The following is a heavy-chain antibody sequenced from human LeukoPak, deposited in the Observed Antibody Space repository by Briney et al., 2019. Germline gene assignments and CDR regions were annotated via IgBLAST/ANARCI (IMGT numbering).Heavy chain of an antibody. CDR3: ARHLKAGMVFDP. J-gene: IGHJ5*02. Sequence: PSETLSLTCTVSGGSISSYHWSWIRQPPGKGLEWIGYIYSSGSTNYNPSLQSRVTISVDTSRNLFSLKLSSVTAADTAVYYCARHLKAGMVFDPWGQGTLVTVSS. CDR1: GGSISSYH. CDR2: IYSSGST. V-gene: IGHV4-4*09. D-gene: IGHD2-8*01.